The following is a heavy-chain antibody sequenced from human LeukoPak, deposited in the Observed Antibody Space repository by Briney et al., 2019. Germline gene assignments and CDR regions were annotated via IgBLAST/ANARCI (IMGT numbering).Heavy chain of an antibody. D-gene: IGHD2-2*01. Sequence: ASVKVSCKASGGTFSSYAISWVRQAPGQGLEWMGWMNPNSGDTSYAREFQDRVTMTRDTSLSTAYMELSRLRSDDTAVYFCARRPINCIITNCYVDYWGQGTLVTVSS. CDR2: MNPNSGDT. CDR1: GGTFSSYA. V-gene: IGHV1-2*02. CDR3: ARRPINCIITNCYVDY. J-gene: IGHJ4*02.